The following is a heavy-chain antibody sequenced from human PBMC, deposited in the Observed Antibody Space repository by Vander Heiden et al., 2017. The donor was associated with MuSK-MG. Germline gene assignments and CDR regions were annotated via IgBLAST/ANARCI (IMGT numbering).Heavy chain of an antibody. Sequence: HVQLVQSGAEVKKPGSSVKVSCKASGGTFSSYAIRWVRQAPGQGLEWMGRIIPILGIANYAQKFQGRVTITADKSTSTAYMELSSLRSEDTAVYYCARCGGRWLQLGWFDPWCQGTLVTVSS. CDR1: GGTFSSYA. D-gene: IGHD5-12*01. CDR3: ARCGGRWLQLGWFDP. J-gene: IGHJ5*02. CDR2: IIPILGIA. V-gene: IGHV1-69*04.